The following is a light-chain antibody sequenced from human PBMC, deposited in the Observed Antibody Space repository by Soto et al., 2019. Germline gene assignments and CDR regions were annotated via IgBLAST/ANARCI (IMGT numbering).Light chain of an antibody. Sequence: QSALTQPRSVSGSPGQSVTISCTGTSSDVGNYNYVTWYQQYPGKAPKVMIYDVKTRPSGVPDRFSGSKSGNTASLTISGLQAEDAADYYCCSYAGDYTFVFGTGTKLTVL. CDR1: SSDVGNYNY. V-gene: IGLV2-11*01. CDR2: DVK. J-gene: IGLJ1*01. CDR3: CSYAGDYTFV.